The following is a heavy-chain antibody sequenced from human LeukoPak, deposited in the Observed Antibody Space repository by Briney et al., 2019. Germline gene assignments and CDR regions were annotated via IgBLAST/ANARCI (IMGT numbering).Heavy chain of an antibody. D-gene: IGHD3-10*01. CDR2: IYHSGST. Sequence: SETLSLTCTVSGYSISSGYYWGWIRQPPGKGLEWIGSIYHSGSTYYNPSLKSRVTISVDTSKNQFSLKLSSVTAADTAVYYCARDRQYGSGSYLDNWFDPWGQGTPVTVSS. V-gene: IGHV4-38-2*02. J-gene: IGHJ5*02. CDR1: GYSISSGYY. CDR3: ARDRQYGSGSYLDNWFDP.